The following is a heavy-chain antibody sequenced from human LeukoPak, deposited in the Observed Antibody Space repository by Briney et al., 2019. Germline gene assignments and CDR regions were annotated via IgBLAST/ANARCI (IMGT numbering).Heavy chain of an antibody. CDR2: IYYSGST. J-gene: IGHJ3*02. V-gene: IGHV4-59*01. CDR3: ARRGYYDSSGYYSYDAFDI. D-gene: IGHD3-22*01. CDR1: GGSISSYY. Sequence: KPSETLSLTCTVSGGSISSYYWSWIRQPPGKGLEWIGYIYYSGSTNYNPSLKSRVTISVDTSKNQFSLKLSSVTAADTAVYHCARRGYYDSSGYYSYDAFDIWGQGTMVTVSS.